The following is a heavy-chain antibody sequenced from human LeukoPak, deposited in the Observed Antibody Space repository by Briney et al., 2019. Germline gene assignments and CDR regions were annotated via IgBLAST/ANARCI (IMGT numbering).Heavy chain of an antibody. D-gene: IGHD5-12*01. Sequence: PGGSLRLSCAASGFTFSHYWMTWVRQAPGKGLEWVAHINQDGSEEHYMDSVEARFTISRDNAKNSLSLQMNSLRAEDTAVYYCVRDGGVSGYDLLDYWGQGTLVTVSS. CDR1: GFTFSHYW. J-gene: IGHJ4*02. CDR2: INQDGSEE. CDR3: VRDGGVSGYDLLDY. V-gene: IGHV3-7*01.